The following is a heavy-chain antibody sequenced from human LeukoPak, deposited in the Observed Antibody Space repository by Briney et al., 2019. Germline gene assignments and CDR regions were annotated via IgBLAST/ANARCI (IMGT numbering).Heavy chain of an antibody. J-gene: IGHJ5*02. V-gene: IGHV4-39*01. CDR2: IYYSGST. CDR3: ARHCPPWMVRGNGEKGFDP. Sequence: SETPSLTCTVSGGSISSSNYYCGWSRQPPGKGLGWVGSIYYSGSTHSDPSRKSQVFISVDTSNNHFSLKLSSVTAADPAVYYCARHCPPWMVRGNGEKGFDPWGQGTLVTVSS. D-gene: IGHD3-10*01. CDR1: GGSISSSNYY.